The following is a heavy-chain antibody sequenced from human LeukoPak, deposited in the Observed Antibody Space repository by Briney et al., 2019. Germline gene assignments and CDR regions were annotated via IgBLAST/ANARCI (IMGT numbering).Heavy chain of an antibody. CDR2: IWYDGSNK. CDR3: AREPRDYVWGSYRIDY. V-gene: IGHV3-33*01. CDR1: GFTFSTYG. J-gene: IGHJ4*02. Sequence: GGSLRLSCAASGFTFSTYGMHWVRQAPGKGLEWVAVIWYDGSNKYYADSVKGRFTISRDNSKNTLYLQMNSLRAEDTAVYYCAREPRDYVWGSYRIDYWGQGTLVTVSS. D-gene: IGHD3-16*02.